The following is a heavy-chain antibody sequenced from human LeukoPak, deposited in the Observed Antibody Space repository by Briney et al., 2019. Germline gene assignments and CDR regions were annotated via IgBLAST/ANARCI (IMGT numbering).Heavy chain of an antibody. V-gene: IGHV4-39*01. Sequence: SETLSLTCTVSNGSISSSSFYWGWIRQPPGMGLEWVGSIYYSGSTYYNPSLKSRVTISVDTSKNQFSLKLNSVTAADTAVFYCARLGYDSSGYYLVLDYWGQGTLVTVYS. CDR3: ARLGYDSSGYYLVLDY. CDR1: NGSISSSSFY. J-gene: IGHJ4*02. CDR2: IYYSGST. D-gene: IGHD3-22*01.